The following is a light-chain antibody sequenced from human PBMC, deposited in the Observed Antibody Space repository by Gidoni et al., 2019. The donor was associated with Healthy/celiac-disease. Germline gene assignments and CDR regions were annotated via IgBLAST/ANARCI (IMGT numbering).Light chain of an antibody. CDR3: QKYGSSPLT. CDR1: QSVSSSY. J-gene: IGKJ4*01. CDR2: DAS. Sequence: DIVLTQSPATLSLSPGESATLSCGASQSVSSSYLAWYQQKPGLAPRLLIYDASSRATGIPDRLSGSGSGTDFTLTISRLEPEDLAVYYCQKYGSSPLTFGGGTKVEIK. V-gene: IGKV3D-20*01.